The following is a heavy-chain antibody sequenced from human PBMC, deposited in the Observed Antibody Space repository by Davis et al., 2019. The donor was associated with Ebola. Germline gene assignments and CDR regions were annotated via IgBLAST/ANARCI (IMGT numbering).Heavy chain of an antibody. Sequence: MPSETLSLTCAVSGGSISSSSWWSWVRQPPGKGLEWIGEIYHSGSTNYNPSLKSRVTISLDKSKNQFSLKLSSVTAADTAVYYCARVPPRYSGTYLDYWGQGTLVTVSS. D-gene: IGHD1-26*01. CDR2: IYHSGST. J-gene: IGHJ4*02. V-gene: IGHV4-4*02. CDR1: GGSISSSSW. CDR3: ARVPPRYSGTYLDY.